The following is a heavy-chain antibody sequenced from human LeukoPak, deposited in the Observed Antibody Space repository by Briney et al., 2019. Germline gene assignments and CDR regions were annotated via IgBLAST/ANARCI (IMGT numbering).Heavy chain of an antibody. Sequence: GASVKVSCKASGFTFTSSYLHWVRQAPGQGLEWMGIIKPSGGTTTYAQSFQGRVTMTRDTPTSTVYMELTSLTSEDTAVYYCASGSQYDTSGYCFDYWGQGTLVTVPS. V-gene: IGHV1-46*01. CDR2: IKPSGGTT. CDR3: ASGSQYDTSGYCFDY. D-gene: IGHD3-22*01. CDR1: GFTFTSSY. J-gene: IGHJ4*02.